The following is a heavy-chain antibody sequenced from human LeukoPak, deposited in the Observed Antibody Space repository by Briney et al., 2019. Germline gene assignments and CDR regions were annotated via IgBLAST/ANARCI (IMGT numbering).Heavy chain of an antibody. CDR2: VYPGGFT. J-gene: IGHJ6*02. V-gene: IGHV3-66*01. D-gene: IGHD2/OR15-2a*01. Sequence: GGSLRLSCAVSGFTVASNYMSWVRQAPGKGLEWVSVVYPGGFTYHADSVKGRFTISRDTSKNTVYLQMNSLRAEDTAVYYCAIGGVIWRMDVWGQGTTVTVSS. CDR3: AIGGVIWRMDV. CDR1: GFTVASNY.